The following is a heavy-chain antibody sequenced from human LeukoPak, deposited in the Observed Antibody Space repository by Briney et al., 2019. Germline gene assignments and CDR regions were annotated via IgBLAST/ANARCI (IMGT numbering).Heavy chain of an antibody. Sequence: GGSLRLSCAASGFTLSSYSMNWVRQAPGKGLEWVSSISSSSSYIYYADSVKGRFTISRDNAKNSLYLQMNGLRAEDTAVYYCARDAARPNIVVVPAAFPDYWGQGTLVTVSS. D-gene: IGHD2-2*01. V-gene: IGHV3-21*01. J-gene: IGHJ4*02. CDR1: GFTLSSYS. CDR3: ARDAARPNIVVVPAAFPDY. CDR2: ISSSSSYI.